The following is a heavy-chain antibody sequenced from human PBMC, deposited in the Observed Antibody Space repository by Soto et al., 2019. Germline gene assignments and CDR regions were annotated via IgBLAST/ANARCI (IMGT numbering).Heavy chain of an antibody. Sequence: PGGSLRLSCAASGFTFSSYSMNWVRQAPGKGLEWVSSISSSSYIYYADSVKGRFTISRDNAKNSLYLQMNSLRAEDTAVYYCARDPVVGSSSWYGGHDAFDIWGQGTMVTVSS. V-gene: IGHV3-21*01. CDR3: ARDPVVGSSSWYGGHDAFDI. CDR2: ISSSSYI. J-gene: IGHJ3*02. CDR1: GFTFSSYS. D-gene: IGHD6-13*01.